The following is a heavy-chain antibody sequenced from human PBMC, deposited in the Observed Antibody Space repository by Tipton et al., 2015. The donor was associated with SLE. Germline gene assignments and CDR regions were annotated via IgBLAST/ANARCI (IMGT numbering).Heavy chain of an antibody. CDR1: GGSISSGGYY. CDR2: IYYSGST. J-gene: IGHJ6*03. Sequence: TLSLTCTVSGGSISSGGYYWSWIRQHPGKGLEWIGYIYYSGSTYYNPSLKSRVTISVDTSKNQFSLKLRSVTAADTAVYYCARLKGRLELPGYHYYMDVWGKGTTVTVSS. V-gene: IGHV4-30-4*01. CDR3: ARLKGRLELPGYHYYMDV. D-gene: IGHD1-7*01.